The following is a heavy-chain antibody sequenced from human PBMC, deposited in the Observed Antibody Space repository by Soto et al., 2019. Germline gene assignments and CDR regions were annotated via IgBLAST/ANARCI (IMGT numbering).Heavy chain of an antibody. CDR2: INSGGGST. J-gene: IGHJ4*02. D-gene: IGHD3-22*01. V-gene: IGHV3-23*01. Sequence: EVQLLESGGGLVQPGGSLRLSCAAAGFTFSSYAMSWVRQAPGKGLQWVSAINSGGGSTYYADSVKGRFTISRDNSKNTLYLQMNSLRVEDTAVYYCAKPPMGPITTVFDYWGQGTLATVSS. CDR3: AKPPMGPITTVFDY. CDR1: GFTFSSYA.